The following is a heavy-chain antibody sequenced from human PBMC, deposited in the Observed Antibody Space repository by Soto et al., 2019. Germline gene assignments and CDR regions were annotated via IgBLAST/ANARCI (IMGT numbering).Heavy chain of an antibody. D-gene: IGHD3-3*01. Sequence: SETLSLTCTVSGGSISSGDYYWSWIRQPPGKGLEWIGYIYYSGSTYYNPSLKSRVTISVDTSKNQFSLKLSSVTAADTAVYYCARGLRFLEWFPGTCWFDPWGQGTLVTVSS. V-gene: IGHV4-30-4*01. CDR3: ARGLRFLEWFPGTCWFDP. CDR1: GGSISSGDYY. CDR2: IYYSGST. J-gene: IGHJ5*02.